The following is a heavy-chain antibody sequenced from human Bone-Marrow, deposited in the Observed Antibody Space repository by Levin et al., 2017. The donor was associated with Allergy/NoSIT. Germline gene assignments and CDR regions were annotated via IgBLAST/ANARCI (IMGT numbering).Heavy chain of an antibody. CDR2: ISAYDNNT. CDR1: GYSFSSYA. Sequence: ASVKVSCKAFGYSFSSYAMSWVRQAPGHGLEWMGWISAYDNNTRYAQNFQGRVTMTTDTSTSTAYMELMSLRSDDTAMYYCARDRGDSYDFWNGYQWFDPWGQGTLVTVSS. V-gene: IGHV1-18*04. J-gene: IGHJ5*02. D-gene: IGHD3-3*01. CDR3: ARDRGDSYDFWNGYQWFDP.